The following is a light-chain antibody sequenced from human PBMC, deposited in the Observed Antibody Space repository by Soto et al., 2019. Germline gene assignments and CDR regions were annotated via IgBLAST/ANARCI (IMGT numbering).Light chain of an antibody. J-gene: IGKJ4*01. CDR3: QKYKSAPLT. Sequence: EIQMTQSPATLSGSVGDRVTITCRASQTISSWLAWYQQKPGKAPKLLIYKASTLKSGVPSRFSGSGSGTEFTLTISSLQPDDFATYYCQKYKSAPLTFGGGSKVDI. V-gene: IGKV1-5*03. CDR2: KAS. CDR1: QTISSW.